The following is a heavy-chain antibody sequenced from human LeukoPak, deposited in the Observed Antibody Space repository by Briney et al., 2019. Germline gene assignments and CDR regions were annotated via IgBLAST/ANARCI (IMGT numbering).Heavy chain of an antibody. CDR2: TYYSGST. D-gene: IGHD3-22*01. J-gene: IGHJ4*02. Sequence: PSETLSLTCTVSGGSMTNYYWTWIRQSPGKGLEWIGHTYYSGSTNYNPSLKSRVTISIDTSKNQFSLKLSSVTAADTAVYYCTRGRAYYDSTGYYYWGRGILVTVSS. CDR1: GGSMTNYY. CDR3: TRGRAYYDSTGYYY. V-gene: IGHV4-59*01.